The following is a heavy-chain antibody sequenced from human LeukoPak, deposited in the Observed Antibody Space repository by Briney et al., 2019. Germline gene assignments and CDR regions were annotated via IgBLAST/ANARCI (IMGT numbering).Heavy chain of an antibody. J-gene: IGHJ5*02. CDR2: ISAYNGNT. D-gene: IGHD3-10*01. Sequence: ASVRVSCKASGGTFSSYAISWVRQAPGQGLEWMGWISAYNGNTNYAQKLQGRVTMTTDTSTSTAYMELRSLRSDDTAVYYCARDFLLWFGELPPSENWFDPWGQGTLVTVSS. V-gene: IGHV1-18*01. CDR1: GGTFSSYA. CDR3: ARDFLLWFGELPPSENWFDP.